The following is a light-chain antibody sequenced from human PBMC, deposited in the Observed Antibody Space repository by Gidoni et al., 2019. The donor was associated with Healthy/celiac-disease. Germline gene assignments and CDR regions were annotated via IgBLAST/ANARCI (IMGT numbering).Light chain of an antibody. CDR3: SSHTSSSTYA. Sequence: QSALTQPASVSGSPGQSITISCTGTSSDVGGYNSVSWYKQQPGKAPKLMIYEVSNRPSGVSNRFSGSKSGNTASLTISGLQAEDEADYYCSSHTSSSTYAFGTGTKVTVL. V-gene: IGLV2-14*01. CDR1: SSDVGGYNS. CDR2: EVS. J-gene: IGLJ1*01.